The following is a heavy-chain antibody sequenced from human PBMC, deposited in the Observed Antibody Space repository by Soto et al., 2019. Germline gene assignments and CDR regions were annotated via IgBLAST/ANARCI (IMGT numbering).Heavy chain of an antibody. CDR3: ARELGYFSGGNCYMEGAFDI. V-gene: IGHV3-23*01. CDR2: ISGSGDST. Sequence: PGGSLRLSCAASGSTFSSYAMSWVRQAPGKGLEWVSVISGSGDSTYYADSVKGRFTIPRDNSKNTLYLQMNSLRAEDTAVYYCARELGYFSGGNCYMEGAFDIWGQGTMVTVSS. J-gene: IGHJ3*02. D-gene: IGHD2-15*01. CDR1: GSTFSSYA.